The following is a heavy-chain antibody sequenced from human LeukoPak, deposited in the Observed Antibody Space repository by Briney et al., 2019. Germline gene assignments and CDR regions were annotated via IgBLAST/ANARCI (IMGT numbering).Heavy chain of an antibody. CDR2: ISFDGGSM. D-gene: IGHD3-3*01. J-gene: IGHJ4*02. CDR3: ANTYDHFWSGSR. CDR1: GFTFSTYG. V-gene: IGHV3-30*18. Sequence: GGSLRLSCAASGFTFSTYGMHWVRQASGKGLEWVAVISFDGGSMYYADSVKGRFTISRDNSKNTLYLQMNSLRAEDTAVYYCANTYDHFWSGSRWGQGTLVIVSS.